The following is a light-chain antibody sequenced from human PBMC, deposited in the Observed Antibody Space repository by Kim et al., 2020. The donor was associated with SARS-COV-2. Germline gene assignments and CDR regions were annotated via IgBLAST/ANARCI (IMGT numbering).Light chain of an antibody. CDR3: QSADSSGTSWV. J-gene: IGLJ3*02. V-gene: IGLV3-25*03. Sequence: SYELTQPPSVSVSPGQTARITCSGDALPKQYAYWYQQKPGQAPVLVIYKDSERPSGIPERFSGSSSGTIVTLTISGVQAEDEADYYCQSADSSGTSWVFG. CDR2: KDS. CDR1: ALPKQY.